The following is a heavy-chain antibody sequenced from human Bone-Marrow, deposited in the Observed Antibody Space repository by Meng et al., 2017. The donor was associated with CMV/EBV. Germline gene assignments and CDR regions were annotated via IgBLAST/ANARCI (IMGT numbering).Heavy chain of an antibody. CDR2: INSDGSST. V-gene: IGHV3-74*01. CDR3: ARDISARYDFWSGYFGIDYYYGMDV. Sequence: GGSLRLSCAASGFTFSSYWMHWVRQAPGKGLVWVSRINSDGSSTSYADSVKGRFTISRDNAKNTLYLQMNSLRAEDTAVYYCARDISARYDFWSGYFGIDYYYGMDVWGQGTTVTGYS. D-gene: IGHD3-3*01. CDR1: GFTFSSYW. J-gene: IGHJ6*01.